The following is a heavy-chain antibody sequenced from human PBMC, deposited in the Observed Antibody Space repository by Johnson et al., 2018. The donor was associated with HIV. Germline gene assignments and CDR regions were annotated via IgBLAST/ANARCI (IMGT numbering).Heavy chain of an antibody. J-gene: IGHJ3*02. Sequence: VQLVESGGGLVQPGRSLRLSCAASGFTFDDYAMHWVRQAPGKGLEWVSGISWNSGSIGYADSVKGRFTISRDNSKNTLYLQMNSLRAEDTAVYYCAKDRGSALAQLPIFPSAFDIWGQGTMVTVSS. V-gene: IGHV3-9*01. CDR1: GFTFDDYA. CDR3: AKDRGSALAQLPIFPSAFDI. D-gene: IGHD6-6*01. CDR2: ISWNSGSI.